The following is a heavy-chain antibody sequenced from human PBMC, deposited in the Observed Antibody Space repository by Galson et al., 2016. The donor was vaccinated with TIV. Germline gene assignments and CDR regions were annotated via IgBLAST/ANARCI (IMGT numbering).Heavy chain of an antibody. Sequence: SETLSLTCAVYGMPFSNYYWNWIRQAPGQGLEWVGSDFYSGSTFYSGNIYYTPPLKSRLTISVDTSKNQFSLRLSSVTAADTAVYYCARHSGAVAGYDYGMDVWGQGTTVTVSS. J-gene: IGHJ6*02. CDR1: GMPFSNYY. CDR3: ARHSGAVAGYDYGMDV. D-gene: IGHD6-19*01. CDR2: DFYSGST. V-gene: IGHV4-39*01.